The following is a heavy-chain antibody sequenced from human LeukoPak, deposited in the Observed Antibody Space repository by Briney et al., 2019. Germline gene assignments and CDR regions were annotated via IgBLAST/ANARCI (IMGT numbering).Heavy chain of an antibody. CDR2: ISAYNGNT. V-gene: IGHV1-18*04. D-gene: IGHD3-10*01. CDR1: GYTFTSYG. CDR3: ARDKGILWFGELLEVDY. J-gene: IGHJ4*02. Sequence: ASVKASCKASGYTFTSYGISWVRQAPGQGLEWMGWISAYNGNTNYAQKLQGRVTMTTDTSTSTAYMELRSLRSDDTAVYYCARDKGILWFGELLEVDYWGQGTLVTVSS.